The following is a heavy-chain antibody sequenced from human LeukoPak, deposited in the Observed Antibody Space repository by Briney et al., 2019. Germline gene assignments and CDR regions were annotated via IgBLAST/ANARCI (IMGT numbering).Heavy chain of an antibody. CDR3: ATVRITMVRGVIISNGFDI. CDR2: INPNSGGK. D-gene: IGHD3-10*01. CDR1: GYTFTRYY. J-gene: IGHJ3*02. Sequence: GASVKVSCKASGYTFTRYYMHWVRQAPGQGRDWMGWINPNSGGKNYAQKFQGSVTTTRDTSISTAYMELSRLRSDDTSVYYCATVRITMVRGVIISNGFDIWGQGTMVTVSS. V-gene: IGHV1-2*02.